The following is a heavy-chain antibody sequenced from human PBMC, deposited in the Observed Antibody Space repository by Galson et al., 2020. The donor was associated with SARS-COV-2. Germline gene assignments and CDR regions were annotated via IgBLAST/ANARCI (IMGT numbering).Heavy chain of an antibody. CDR3: ARDGSQPPERFFGGSTCYVRGQNFDS. D-gene: IGHD2-2*01. V-gene: IGHV1-69*06. CDR1: GGTFSSSV. J-gene: IGHJ4*02. Sequence: SVKVSCKVSGGTFSSSVITWVRQAPGQGLEWMGGMIPFLGPANYAQKFQGRVMITADKSTSTAYMELTSLTFEDTAVYYCARDGSQPPERFFGGSTCYVRGQNFDSWGQGTLVTVSS. CDR2: MIPFLGPA.